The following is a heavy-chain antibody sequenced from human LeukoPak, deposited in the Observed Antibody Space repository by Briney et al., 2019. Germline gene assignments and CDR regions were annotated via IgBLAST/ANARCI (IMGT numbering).Heavy chain of an antibody. D-gene: IGHD3-22*01. J-gene: IGHJ4*02. CDR1: GGSISSSSYY. Sequence: PSETLSLTCTVSGGSISSSSYYWGWIRQPPGKGLEWIGYIYHSGSTYYNPSLKSRVTISVDTSKNQFSLKLSSVTAADTAVYYCARDYYDSSGYYFFDYWGQGTLVTVSS. V-gene: IGHV4-39*07. CDR3: ARDYYDSSGYYFFDY. CDR2: IYHSGST.